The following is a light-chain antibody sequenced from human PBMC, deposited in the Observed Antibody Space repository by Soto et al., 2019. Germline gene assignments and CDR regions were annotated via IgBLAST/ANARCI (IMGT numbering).Light chain of an antibody. V-gene: IGLV4-60*02. Sequence: QSVLTQSSSASASLGSSVKLTCTLSSGHSSYIIAWHQQQPGKAPRYLMKLEGSGSYNKGSGVPDRFSGSSSGADRYLTISNLQFEEEADYDCETWDSNTHTVFGGGTKLTVL. J-gene: IGLJ3*02. CDR2: LEGSGSY. CDR1: SGHSSYI. CDR3: ETWDSNTHTV.